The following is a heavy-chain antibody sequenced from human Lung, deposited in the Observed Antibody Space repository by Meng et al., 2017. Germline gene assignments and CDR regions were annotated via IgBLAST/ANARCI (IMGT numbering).Heavy chain of an antibody. CDR1: GFSFSTYP. V-gene: IGHV3-30*04. CDR2: IAHDGYNK. J-gene: IGHJ3*02. D-gene: IGHD3-16*01. Sequence: QVQVGESGGSVGQPGRSLRRSCVASGFSFSTYPVHWVRQAPGKGLQWVAIIAHDGYNKDYADSVKGRFTISRDNSKNTLSLEMNDLRVEDTAVYYCTRRGNWGSAFDIWGQGTMVTVSS. CDR3: TRRGNWGSAFDI.